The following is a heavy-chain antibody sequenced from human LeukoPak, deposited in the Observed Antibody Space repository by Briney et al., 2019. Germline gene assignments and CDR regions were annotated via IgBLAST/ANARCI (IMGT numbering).Heavy chain of an antibody. CDR3: ARGYSSGFDFDY. J-gene: IGHJ4*02. V-gene: IGHV4-59*01. CDR2: IYYSGST. Sequence: SETLSLTCTVSGGSISSYNWNWIRQPPGKGLEWIGYIYYSGSTNYNPSLKSRVTISVDTSRNQFSLRLSSLTAADTAVYYCARGYSSGFDFDYWGQGTLVTVSS. CDR1: GGSISSYN. D-gene: IGHD6-19*01.